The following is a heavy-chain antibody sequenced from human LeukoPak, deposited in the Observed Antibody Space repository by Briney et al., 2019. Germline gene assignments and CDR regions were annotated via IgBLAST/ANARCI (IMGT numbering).Heavy chain of an antibody. V-gene: IGHV4-30-2*01. CDR1: GDSISSGAYS. CDR3: ARELWFANAPGSWLDP. CDR2: MFHTGST. J-gene: IGHJ5*02. D-gene: IGHD3-10*01. Sequence: PSQTLSLTWVVFGDSISSGAYSWSWIRQPPGKGLEWIGFMFHTGSTFYNPSLKSRVTIAVDNSKNQFSLRLSSVTAADTTVYYCARELWFANAPGSWLDPWGQGTLVTVSS.